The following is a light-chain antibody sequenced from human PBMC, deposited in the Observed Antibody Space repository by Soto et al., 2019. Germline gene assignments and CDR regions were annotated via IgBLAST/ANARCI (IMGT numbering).Light chain of an antibody. V-gene: IGLV2-14*01. Sequence: QSALTQPASVSGSPGQSITISCTGSNSDVGAYNFVSWYQHHPGKAPKLILYEVATRPSGVSSRFSGSKSGNTASLTISGLQAADEANYYCSSYTTTNTPYVFGTGTQLTVL. CDR1: NSDVGAYNF. CDR3: SSYTTTNTPYV. J-gene: IGLJ1*01. CDR2: EVA.